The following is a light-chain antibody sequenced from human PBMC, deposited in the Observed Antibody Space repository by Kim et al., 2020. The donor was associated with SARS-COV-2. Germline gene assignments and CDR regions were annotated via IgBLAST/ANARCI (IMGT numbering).Light chain of an antibody. V-gene: IGLV2-8*01. CDR3: SSYAGSNNLV. Sequence: GRAGTGSSTGTSINVGGDNYVARYQQHPGTAPKRMIYEVSKRPSGVPDRFSGSKSGNTASLTVSGLQAEDEADYYCSSYAGSNNLVFGGGTQLTVL. CDR2: EVS. CDR1: SINVGGDNY. J-gene: IGLJ2*01.